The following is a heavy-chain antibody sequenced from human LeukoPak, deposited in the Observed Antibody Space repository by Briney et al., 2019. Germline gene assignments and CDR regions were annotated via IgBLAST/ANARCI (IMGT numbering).Heavy chain of an antibody. V-gene: IGHV3-43*02. CDR3: AKGDCSSTSCYAVRLGSNFDF. CDR2: IGGDGGSP. D-gene: IGHD2-2*01. J-gene: IGHJ4*02. Sequence: GGSLRLSCAASDFTFDDYAMYWVRQAPGKGLEWVSLIGGDGGSPYYADSVKGRFTISRDNTKNSLYLQMNSLRTEDTAVYYCAKGDCSSTSCYAVRLGSNFDFWGRGTLVTVSS. CDR1: DFTFDDYA.